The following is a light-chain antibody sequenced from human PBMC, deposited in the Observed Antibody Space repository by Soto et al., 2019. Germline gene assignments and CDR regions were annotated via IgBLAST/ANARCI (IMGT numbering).Light chain of an antibody. J-gene: IGKJ1*01. V-gene: IGKV1-5*01. Sequence: QMTQSPSPLSASLGDRVTIPFPASQSMNDWLAWYQQKPGKAPKVLIYDASSLQSGVPSRFSGSGSGTEFTLTIDSLQPDDVATYYCLRYNAFSQTFGQGTKVDIK. CDR2: DAS. CDR1: QSMNDW. CDR3: LRYNAFSQT.